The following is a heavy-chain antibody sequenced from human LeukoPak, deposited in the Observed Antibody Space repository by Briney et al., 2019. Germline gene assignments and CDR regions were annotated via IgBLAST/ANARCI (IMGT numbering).Heavy chain of an antibody. Sequence: SETLSLTCTVSGGSISSYYWSWIRQPPGKGLEWIGEINHSGSTNYNPSLKSRVTISVDTSKNQFSLKLSSVTAADTAVYYCARIISGSYRAFDYWGQGTLVTVSS. CDR2: INHSGST. J-gene: IGHJ4*02. D-gene: IGHD1-26*01. CDR3: ARIISGSYRAFDY. V-gene: IGHV4-34*01. CDR1: GGSISSYY.